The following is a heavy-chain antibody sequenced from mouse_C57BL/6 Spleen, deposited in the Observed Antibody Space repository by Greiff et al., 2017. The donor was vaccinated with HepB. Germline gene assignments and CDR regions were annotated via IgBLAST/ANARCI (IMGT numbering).Heavy chain of an antibody. J-gene: IGHJ4*01. V-gene: IGHV2-2*01. Sequence: QVQLKQSGPGLVQPSQSLSITCTVSGFSLTSYGVHWVRQSPGKGLEWLGVIWSGGSTDYNAAFISRLSISKDKSKSQVFFKMNRLQADDTAIYYCARNGGDAAYAMDYWGQGTSVTVSS. CDR1: GFSLTSYG. CDR2: IWSGGST. CDR3: ARNGGDAAYAMDY. D-gene: IGHD1-2*01.